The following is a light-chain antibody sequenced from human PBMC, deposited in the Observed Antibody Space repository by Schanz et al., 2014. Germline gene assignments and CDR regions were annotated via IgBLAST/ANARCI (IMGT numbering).Light chain of an antibody. Sequence: QSALTQPPSASGSPGQSVTISCTGTSSDVGGYNFVSWYQQHPGKAPKLMIYEVTKRPSGVPDRFSGSKSGNTASLTVSGLQAEDEADYFCCSYAGRSTYVLFGGGTKLTVL. V-gene: IGLV2-8*01. J-gene: IGLJ2*01. CDR1: SSDVGGYNF. CDR3: CSYAGRSTYVL. CDR2: EVT.